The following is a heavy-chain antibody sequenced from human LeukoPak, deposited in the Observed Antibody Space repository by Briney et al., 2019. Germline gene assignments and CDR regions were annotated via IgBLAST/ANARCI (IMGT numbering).Heavy chain of an antibody. J-gene: IGHJ5*02. D-gene: IGHD2-21*01. Sequence: SQTLSLTCTVSGGSISGGSYYWNWIRQPAGKGLEWIGRTYSTGSTKYNPSLKSRVTISVDTSKNQFSLNVNSVTAADTAVYYCARSQYYCGSTGNNWFDPWGQGTLVTVSS. CDR3: ARSQYYCGSTGNNWFDP. CDR2: TYSTGST. V-gene: IGHV4-61*02. CDR1: GGSISGGSYY.